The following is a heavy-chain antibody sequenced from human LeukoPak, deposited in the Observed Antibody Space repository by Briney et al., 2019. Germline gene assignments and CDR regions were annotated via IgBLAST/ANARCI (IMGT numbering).Heavy chain of an antibody. Sequence: GASLKTSCTSAGSSFTNYWSCGVRQLRGKGLELMGIIYHGDSDTRYSPSFQGQVTSSADKSISTAYLQWSSLKASDTAMYYCARSTPSIAESSAFDIWGQGTMVTGSS. D-gene: IGHD6-6*01. CDR3: ARSTPSIAESSAFDI. CDR2: IYHGDSDT. J-gene: IGHJ3*02. V-gene: IGHV5-51*01. CDR1: GSSFTNYW.